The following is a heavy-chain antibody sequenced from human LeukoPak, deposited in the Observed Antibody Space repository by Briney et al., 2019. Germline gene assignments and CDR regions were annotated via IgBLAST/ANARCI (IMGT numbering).Heavy chain of an antibody. D-gene: IGHD3-3*01. CDR3: ARQTGVGLFILP. J-gene: IGHJ4*02. CDR1: GYSISSGYF. Sequence: SETLSLTCNVSGYSISSGYFWGWVRQPPGKGLEWIGSIYQRATVHYNPPLKSRVTISVDTSKNQFSLKLTSVTAADTAVYYCARQTGVGLFILPGGQGTLVTVSS. CDR2: IYQRATV. V-gene: IGHV4-38-2*02.